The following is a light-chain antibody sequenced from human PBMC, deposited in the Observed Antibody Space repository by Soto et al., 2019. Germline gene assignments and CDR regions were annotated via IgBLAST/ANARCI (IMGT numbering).Light chain of an antibody. V-gene: IGKV3-15*01. CDR1: QSVFSC. CDR2: GAA. Sequence: EIAMTQAPATLSESPGERVTLSCRASQSVFSCLAWYQQKPGQAPRLLIYGAATRATGIPARFSGSGSGTEFTLTISILQSEYFAVYYCQHYHNGPAFGRGTKVDIK. CDR3: QHYHNGPA. J-gene: IGKJ1*01.